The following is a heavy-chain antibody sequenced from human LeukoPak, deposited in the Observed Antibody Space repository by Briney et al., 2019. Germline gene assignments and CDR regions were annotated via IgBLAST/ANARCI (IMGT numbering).Heavy chain of an antibody. CDR1: GGTFSSYA. J-gene: IGHJ4*02. CDR3: AREGGLQLWPFDY. D-gene: IGHD5-18*01. Sequence: SVKVSCKASGGTFSSYAISWVRQAPGQGLEWMGGIIPIFGTANYAQKFQGRVAITADESTGTAYMELSSLRSEDTAVYYCAREGGLQLWPFDYWGQGTLVTVSS. V-gene: IGHV1-69*13. CDR2: IIPIFGTA.